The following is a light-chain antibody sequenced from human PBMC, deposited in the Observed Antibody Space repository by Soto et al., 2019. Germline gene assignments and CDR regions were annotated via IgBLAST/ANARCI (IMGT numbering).Light chain of an antibody. Sequence: DIQVTQSPSSLSASVGDRVTIAFRASQSIGTYLNWYHQKPGKAPQLLIYGASTLQSGVPSRFSASGSGTHFTLTINSLQPEDFGTYSCQQSYSTPTFGQGTKVDIK. V-gene: IGKV1-39*01. CDR2: GAS. J-gene: IGKJ1*01. CDR3: QQSYSTPT. CDR1: QSIGTY.